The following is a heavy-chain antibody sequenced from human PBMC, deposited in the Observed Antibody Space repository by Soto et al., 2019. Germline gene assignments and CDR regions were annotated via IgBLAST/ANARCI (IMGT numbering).Heavy chain of an antibody. J-gene: IGHJ4*02. V-gene: IGHV3-23*01. CDR2: ISGSGGST. Sequence: GGFLRLSCAASGFTFSSYAMSWVRQAPGKGLEWVSAISGSGGSTYYADSVKGRFTISRDNSKNTLYLQMNSLRAEDTAVYYCAKDRVGRAVDSSGYYYIPYYFDYWGQGTLVTVSS. CDR1: GFTFSSYA. D-gene: IGHD3-22*01. CDR3: AKDRVGRAVDSSGYYYIPYYFDY.